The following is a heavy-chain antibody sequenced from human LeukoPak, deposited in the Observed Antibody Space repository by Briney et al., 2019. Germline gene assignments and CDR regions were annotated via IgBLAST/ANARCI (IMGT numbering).Heavy chain of an antibody. D-gene: IGHD3-10*01. J-gene: IGHJ4*02. CDR1: GYTFTTYY. Sequence: ASVTVSCKASGYTFTTYYMNWVRQAPGQGLEWMGDINPSGGSTSYAQKFQGRVTMTRDTSTSTVYMELSSLRSEDTAVYYCARAGAAGSGPSPFDYWGQGTLVTVSS. CDR2: INPSGGST. CDR3: ARAGAAGSGPSPFDY. V-gene: IGHV1-46*01.